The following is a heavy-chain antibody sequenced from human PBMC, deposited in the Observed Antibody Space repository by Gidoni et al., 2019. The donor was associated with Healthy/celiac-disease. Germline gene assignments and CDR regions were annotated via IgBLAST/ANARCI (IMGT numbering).Heavy chain of an antibody. Sequence: EVQLVESGGGVVHPGGSLRLSWSASGVPFDAYALHWVRQAPGKGLEWVSLISGDGGSTYYADSVKGRFTISRDNSKNSLYLQMNSLRTEDTALYYCAKEYGRGWYGLVGAFDIWGQGTMVTVSS. CDR1: GVPFDAYA. D-gene: IGHD6-19*01. CDR2: ISGDGGST. CDR3: AKEYGRGWYGLVGAFDI. V-gene: IGHV3-43*02. J-gene: IGHJ3*02.